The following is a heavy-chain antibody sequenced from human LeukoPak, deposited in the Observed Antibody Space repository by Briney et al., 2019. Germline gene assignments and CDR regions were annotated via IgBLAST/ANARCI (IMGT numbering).Heavy chain of an antibody. J-gene: IGHJ6*03. CDR3: AGSPRYYYYYMDV. V-gene: IGHV4-59*11. Sequence: SETLSLTCTVSGGSISSHYWSWIRQPPGKGLEWIGYISYSGSTSYNPSLKSRVTISVDTSKIQFSLKLSSVTAADTAVYYCAGSPRYYYYYMDVWGKGTTVTVSS. CDR2: ISYSGST. CDR1: GGSISSHY.